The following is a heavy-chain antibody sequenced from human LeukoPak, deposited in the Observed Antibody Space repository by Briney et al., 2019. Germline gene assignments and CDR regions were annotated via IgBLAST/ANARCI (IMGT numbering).Heavy chain of an antibody. CDR2: IWYDGSDK. V-gene: IGHV3-33*01. CDR3: ARDSAAGGQLWLTY. D-gene: IGHD5-18*01. CDR1: EFTFSSYA. Sequence: GGSLRLSCAASEFTFSSYAMHWVRQAPGKGLEWVAVIWYDGSDKHYADSVKGRFTISRDNSRNTLHLQMNSLRAEDTAVYYCARDSAAGGQLWLTYWGQGTLVTVSS. J-gene: IGHJ4*02.